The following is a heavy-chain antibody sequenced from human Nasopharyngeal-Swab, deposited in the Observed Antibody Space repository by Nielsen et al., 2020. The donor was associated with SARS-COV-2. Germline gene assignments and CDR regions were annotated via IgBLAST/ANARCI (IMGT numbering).Heavy chain of an antibody. J-gene: IGHJ6*02. Sequence: SETLSLTCTVSGGSISSSSYYWGWIRQPPGKGREWIGSIYYSGSTYYNPSLKSRVTISVDTSKNQFSLKLSSVTAADTAVYYCAGDQSDSSGYYYVNYYYYGMDVWGQGTTVTVSS. CDR3: AGDQSDSSGYYYVNYYYYGMDV. D-gene: IGHD3-22*01. CDR1: GGSISSSSYY. CDR2: IYYSGST. V-gene: IGHV4-39*01.